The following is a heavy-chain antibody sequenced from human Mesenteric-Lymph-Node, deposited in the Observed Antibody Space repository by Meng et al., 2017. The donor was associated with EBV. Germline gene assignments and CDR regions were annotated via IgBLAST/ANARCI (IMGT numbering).Heavy chain of an antibody. CDR2: IHHSGST. Sequence: QVQLQESGPGLVKPSQXLSSTCAVSGGSISGSTYYWSWVRQPPGKGLEWIGEIHHSGSTNYNPSLKSRVTISVDTSKNQFSLTLSSVTAADTAVYYCASTMIVVSQSFDSWGQGTLVTVSS. CDR3: ASTMIVVSQSFDS. CDR1: GGSISGSTYY. D-gene: IGHD3-22*01. J-gene: IGHJ4*02. V-gene: IGHV4-4*02.